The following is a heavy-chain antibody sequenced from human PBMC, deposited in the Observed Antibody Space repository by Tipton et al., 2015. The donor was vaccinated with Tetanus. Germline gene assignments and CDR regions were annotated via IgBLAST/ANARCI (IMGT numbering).Heavy chain of an antibody. Sequence: QLVQSGPEVKKPGESLTISCKASGYNFATFWIGWVRQKPGKGMEWMGIIYPGDSSDRYSPTFEGQVTFSADRSTTTAYLQWDSLKVSGTAMYFCARQGCGTSCSWFDPWGQGTLVTVSS. CDR2: IYPGDSSD. J-gene: IGHJ5*02. D-gene: IGHD6-6*01. CDR3: ARQGCGTSCSWFDP. CDR1: GYNFATFW. V-gene: IGHV5-51*01.